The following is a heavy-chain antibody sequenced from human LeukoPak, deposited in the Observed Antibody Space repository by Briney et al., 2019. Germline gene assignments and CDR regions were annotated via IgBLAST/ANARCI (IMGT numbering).Heavy chain of an antibody. V-gene: IGHV1-2*02. Sequence: ASVQVSCKGSGYTFTLYYIHWVRQPPGQGHGWVGGINPNSGGTNYPQKFQGRVTMTRDTSISTAYMELSRLRSDDTAVYDCARESSGYDWWFDPWGQGTLVTVSS. CDR3: ARESSGYDWWFDP. J-gene: IGHJ5*02. CDR1: GYTFTLYY. CDR2: INPNSGGT. D-gene: IGHD5-12*01.